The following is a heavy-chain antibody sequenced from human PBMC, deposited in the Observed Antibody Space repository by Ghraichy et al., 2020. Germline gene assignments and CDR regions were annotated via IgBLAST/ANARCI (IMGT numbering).Heavy chain of an antibody. D-gene: IGHD3-3*01. Sequence: GGSLRLSCAASGFTFDDYAMHWVRQAPGKGLEWVSGISWNSGSIGYADSVKGRFTISRDNAKNSLYLQMNSLRAEDTALYYCAKDIADFWSGLPWGGSDYWGQGTLVTVSS. CDR2: ISWNSGSI. V-gene: IGHV3-9*01. CDR1: GFTFDDYA. CDR3: AKDIADFWSGLPWGGSDY. J-gene: IGHJ4*02.